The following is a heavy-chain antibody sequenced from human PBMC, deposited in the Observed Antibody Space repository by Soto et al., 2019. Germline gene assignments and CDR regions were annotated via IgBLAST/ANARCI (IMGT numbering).Heavy chain of an antibody. CDR3: ARSSRMANGGYWYFDL. Sequence: QVQLQESGPGLVKPSQTLSLTCTVSGGSISSGGYYWSWIRQHPGKGLEWIGYIYYSGSTYYNPSLKSRVTRSVDTSKNQFYLKLSSVTAADTAVYYCARSSRMANGGYWYFDLWGRGTLVTVSS. V-gene: IGHV4-31*03. D-gene: IGHD7-27*01. CDR2: IYYSGST. CDR1: GGSISSGGYY. J-gene: IGHJ2*01.